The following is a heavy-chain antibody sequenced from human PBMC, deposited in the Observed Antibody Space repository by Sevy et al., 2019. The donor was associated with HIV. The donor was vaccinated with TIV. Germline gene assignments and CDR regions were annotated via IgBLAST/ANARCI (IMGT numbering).Heavy chain of an antibody. Sequence: GGSLRLSCAASGFTFSTYTMNWVRQAPGKGLEWVSAISGSGGSTYYADSVKGRFTISRDKSKNTRYLQMNNLRAEDTAVYYCAKGDSTFYGMDVWGQGTTVTVSS. J-gene: IGHJ6*02. D-gene: IGHD6-13*01. CDR3: AKGDSTFYGMDV. CDR2: ISGSGGST. V-gene: IGHV3-23*01. CDR1: GFTFSTYT.